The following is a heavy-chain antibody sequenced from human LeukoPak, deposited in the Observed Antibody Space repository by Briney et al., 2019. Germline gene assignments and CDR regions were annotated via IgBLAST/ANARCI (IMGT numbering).Heavy chain of an antibody. CDR1: GYTFTMYF. J-gene: IGHJ6*03. CDR3: ARGQRGGLSGSLGGLSASYYTYYYMDV. Sequence: GASVKVSCKASGYTFTMYFIHWVRQAPGQGLEWMGMINPSDGATTYAQRFQGRVTMTGDMSTTTVYMDLRSLRSDDTAVYFCARGQRGGLSGSLGGLSASYYTYYYMDVWGRGTTVTVSS. V-gene: IGHV1-46*01. D-gene: IGHD3-16*02. CDR2: INPSDGAT.